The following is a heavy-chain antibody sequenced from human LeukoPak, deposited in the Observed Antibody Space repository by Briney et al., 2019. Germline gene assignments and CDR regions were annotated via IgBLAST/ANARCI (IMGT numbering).Heavy chain of an antibody. CDR2: IDSDGSGT. V-gene: IGHV3-74*01. CDR3: ARDGPYYYDSSGYSIYYYYGLDV. CDR1: QFTFRNYW. J-gene: IGHJ6*02. D-gene: IGHD3-22*01. Sequence: GGSLRLSCAASQFTFRNYWMHWVRQIPGRGLVWVSRIDSDGSGTSYADSVKGRFTISRDNAKNTLYFQMNSLSAEDTAVYYCARDGPYYYDSSGYSIYYYYGLDVWGQGTTVTVSS.